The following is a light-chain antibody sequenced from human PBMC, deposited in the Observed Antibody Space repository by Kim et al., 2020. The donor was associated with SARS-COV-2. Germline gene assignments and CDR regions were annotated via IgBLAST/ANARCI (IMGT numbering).Light chain of an antibody. CDR1: QGVSSY. CDR2: DAS. CDR3: QQRSNWPLT. J-gene: IGKJ4*01. Sequence: SLSPGERATLSCRASQGVSSYLAWYQQKPGQAPRLLIYDASNRATGIPARFSGSGSGTDFTLTISSLEPEDFAVYYCQQRSNWPLTFGGGTKLEIK. V-gene: IGKV3-11*01.